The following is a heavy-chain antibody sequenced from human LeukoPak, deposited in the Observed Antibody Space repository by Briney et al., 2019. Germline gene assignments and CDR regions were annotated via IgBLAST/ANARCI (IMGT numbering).Heavy chain of an antibody. V-gene: IGHV1-69*05. J-gene: IGHJ5*02. D-gene: IGHD6-19*01. CDR1: GGTFSSYA. Sequence: ASVKVSCKASGGTFSSYAISWVRQAPGQGLEWMGGIIPIFGTANYAQKFQGRVTITTDESTSTAYMELSSLRSEGTAVYYCASTGYSSGWDEGTFDPWGQGTLVTVSS. CDR3: ASTGYSSGWDEGTFDP. CDR2: IIPIFGTA.